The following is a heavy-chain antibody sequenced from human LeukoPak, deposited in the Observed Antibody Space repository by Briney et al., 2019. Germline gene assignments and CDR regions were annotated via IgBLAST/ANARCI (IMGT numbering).Heavy chain of an antibody. Sequence: SETLSLTCTVSGGSISSSSYYWSWIRQPAGKGLEWIGRIYTSGSTNYNPSLKSRVTISVDTSKNQFSLKLSSVTAADTAVYYCARDPYHFDSSGYYYAGGWGQGTLVTVSS. V-gene: IGHV4-61*02. CDR1: GGSISSSSYY. CDR3: ARDPYHFDSSGYYYAGG. J-gene: IGHJ4*02. CDR2: IYTSGST. D-gene: IGHD3-22*01.